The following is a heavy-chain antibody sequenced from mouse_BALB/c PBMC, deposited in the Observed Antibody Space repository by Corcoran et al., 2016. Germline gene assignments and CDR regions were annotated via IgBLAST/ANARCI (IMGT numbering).Heavy chain of an antibody. CDR3: AKSGSSFDY. D-gene: IGHD1-1*01. J-gene: IGHJ2*01. Sequence: EVQLQQSGAELVKPGASVKLSCTASGFNIKDPYMHWVKQRPEQGLEWIGRIDPANGNTKYDPKFQGKATITADTSSNTAYLQLSSLTSEDTAVYYCAKSGSSFDYWGQGTTLTVSS. CDR2: IDPANGNT. CDR1: GFNIKDPY. V-gene: IGHV14-3*02.